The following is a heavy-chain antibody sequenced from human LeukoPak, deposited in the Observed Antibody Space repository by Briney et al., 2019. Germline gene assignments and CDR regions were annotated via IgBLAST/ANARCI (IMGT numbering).Heavy chain of an antibody. V-gene: IGHV4-38-2*02. CDR3: ARAGTAPGGTIIVY. CDR2: IYYSGST. J-gene: IGHJ4*02. CDR1: GYSISSGYY. D-gene: IGHD6-13*01. Sequence: PSETLSLTCTVSGYSISSGYYWGWIRQPPGKGLEWIGSIYYSGSTNYNPSLKSRVTISVDTSKNQFSLKLSSVTAADTAVYYCARAGTAPGGTIIVYWGQGTLVTVSS.